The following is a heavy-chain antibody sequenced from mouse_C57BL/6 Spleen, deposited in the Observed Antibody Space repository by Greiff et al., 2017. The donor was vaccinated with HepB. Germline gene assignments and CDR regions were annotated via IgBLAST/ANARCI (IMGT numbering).Heavy chain of an antibody. CDR1: GYSITSGYY. CDR3: ARGGLYYEYDGYFDY. D-gene: IGHD2-4*01. CDR2: ISYDGSN. Sequence: EVKLVESGPGLVKPSQSLSLTCSVTGYSITSGYYWNWIRQFPGNNLEWMGYISYDGSNNYNPSLKNRISITRDTSKNQFFLKLNSVTTEDTATYYCARGGLYYEYDGYFDYWGQGTTLTVSS. V-gene: IGHV3-6*01. J-gene: IGHJ2*01.